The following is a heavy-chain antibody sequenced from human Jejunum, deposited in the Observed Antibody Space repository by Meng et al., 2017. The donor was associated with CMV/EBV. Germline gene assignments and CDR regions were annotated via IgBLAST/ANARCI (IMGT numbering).Heavy chain of an antibody. J-gene: IGHJ4*02. Sequence: SGASISSDNSYWTWIRQPAGKGLEWIGRVYTSGSTNYNPSLKGRVTISVDTSNNQFSLRLSSVTAADTAVYYCARERDVLVTYYFDSWGQGTLVTVSS. CDR3: ARERDVLVTYYFDS. V-gene: IGHV4-61*02. CDR1: GASISSDNSY. D-gene: IGHD2-21*02. CDR2: VYTSGST.